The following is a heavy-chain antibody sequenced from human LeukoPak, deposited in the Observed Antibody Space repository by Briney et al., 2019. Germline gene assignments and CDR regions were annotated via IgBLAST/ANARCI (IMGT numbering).Heavy chain of an antibody. CDR1: GGSISSYY. V-gene: IGHV4-59*01. CDR2: IYYSGST. CDR3: ATTVAGTEGFDY. Sequence: PSETLSLTCTVSGGSISSYYRSWIRQPPGKGLEWIGYIYYSGSTNYNPSLKSRVTISVDTSKNQFSLKLSSVTAADTAVYYCATTVAGTEGFDYWGQGTLVTVSS. J-gene: IGHJ4*02. D-gene: IGHD6-19*01.